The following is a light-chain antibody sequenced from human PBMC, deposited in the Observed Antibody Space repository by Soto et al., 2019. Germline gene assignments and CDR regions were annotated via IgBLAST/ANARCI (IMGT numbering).Light chain of an antibody. CDR3: QQRSDWPIT. V-gene: IGKV3-11*01. J-gene: IGKJ5*01. CDR1: QSVSRF. Sequence: EVVLTQSPATLSLSPGERATLSCRASQSVSRFLAWYQQKPGQAPRLLILDASNRAAGIPARFSDSGSGTDYTLNISSLESEDSAVYCCQQRSDWPITYGQGTRLDI. CDR2: DAS.